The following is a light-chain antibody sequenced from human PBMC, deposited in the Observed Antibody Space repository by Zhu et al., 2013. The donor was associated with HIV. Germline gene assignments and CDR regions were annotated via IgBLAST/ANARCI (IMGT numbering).Light chain of an antibody. CDR1: NSNIRNNH. CDR3: ASWDDRLSAWL. CDR2: KN. J-gene: IGLJ3*02. V-gene: IGLV1-47*01. Sequence: QSVLTQPPSASGTPGQRVTISCSGSNSNIRNNHVYWYQQVPGTPPKLLMYKNISGPQGSLTDSLAPSLAPQSPWPSVGLRSEDEADYYCASWDDRLSAWLFGGGTKLTVL.